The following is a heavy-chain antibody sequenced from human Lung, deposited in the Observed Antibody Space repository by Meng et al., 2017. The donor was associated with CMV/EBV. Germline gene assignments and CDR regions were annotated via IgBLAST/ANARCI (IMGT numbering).Heavy chain of an antibody. CDR3: ARDGHYDSNGDYDIDY. CDR2: ISTYNGYT. D-gene: IGHD3-22*01. J-gene: IGHJ4*02. CDR1: GYTFTSYG. Sequence: VQVVQSGGEVKKPGASVKVSCKTSGYTFTSYGIHWVRQAPGQGLEWMAWISTYNGYTDYLERFQGRVTLTTDTSTSTVHMELRSLQSDDTAVYYCARDGHYDSNGDYDIDYWGQGTLVTVSS. V-gene: IGHV1-18*01.